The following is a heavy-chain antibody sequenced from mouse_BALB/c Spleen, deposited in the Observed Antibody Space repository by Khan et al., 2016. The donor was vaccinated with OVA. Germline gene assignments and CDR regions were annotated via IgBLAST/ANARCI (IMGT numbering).Heavy chain of an antibody. CDR3: ARLEDI. J-gene: IGHJ2*01. D-gene: IGHD1-3*01. Sequence: QVQLKESGPGLVAPSQSLSITCTVSGFSLTSYGVHWVRQPPGKGLEWLGVIWAGGSTNYNSALMYRLSISKDNSTSKDFLKKNSRQNDDTAMYYCARLEDIWGQGTTLTVSS. CDR1: GFSLTSYG. V-gene: IGHV2-9*02. CDR2: IWAGGST.